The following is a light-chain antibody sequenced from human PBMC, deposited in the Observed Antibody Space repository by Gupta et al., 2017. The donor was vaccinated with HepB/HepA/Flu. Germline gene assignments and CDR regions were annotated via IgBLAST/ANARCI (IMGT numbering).Light chain of an antibody. CDR1: SSDVGSYNL. J-gene: IGLJ2*01. CDR2: DVS. Sequence: QSALTQPASVSGSPGQSITISCTGTSSDVGSYNLVSWYQHHPGKAPKLMIYDVSKRPSGVSNRFSGSKSGNTASLTISGLQAEDEADYYCCAYAGSRTFEVFGGGTKLTVL. CDR3: CAYAGSRTFEV. V-gene: IGLV2-23*02.